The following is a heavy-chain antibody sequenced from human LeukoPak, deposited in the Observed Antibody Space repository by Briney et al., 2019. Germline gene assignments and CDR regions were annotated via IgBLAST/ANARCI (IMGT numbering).Heavy chain of an antibody. CDR1: GFTFSNHA. D-gene: IGHD3-22*01. V-gene: IGHV3-21*01. CDR2: IDGRSTDI. J-gene: IGHJ4*02. CDR3: ARRGYYDSSGYDY. Sequence: PGGSLRLSCGASGFTFSNHAMNWVRQAPGQGLEWVSSIDGRSTDIYYADSVKGRFTISRDNAKNSLYLQMHSLRAEDTAVYYCARRGYYDSSGYDYWGQGTLVTVSS.